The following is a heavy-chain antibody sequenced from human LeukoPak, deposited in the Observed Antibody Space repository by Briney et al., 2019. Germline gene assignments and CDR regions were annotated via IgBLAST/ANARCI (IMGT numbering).Heavy chain of an antibody. CDR3: ARAPGTMIVVGDWFDP. CDR1: GDSISSYY. D-gene: IGHD3-22*01. Sequence: SETLSLTCTVSGDSISSYYWGWIRQPPGKGLEWIGSIYYSGSTYYNPSLKSRVTISVDTSKNQFSLKLSSVTAADTAVYYCARAPGTMIVVGDWFDPWGQGTLVTVSS. J-gene: IGHJ5*02. V-gene: IGHV4-39*07. CDR2: IYYSGST.